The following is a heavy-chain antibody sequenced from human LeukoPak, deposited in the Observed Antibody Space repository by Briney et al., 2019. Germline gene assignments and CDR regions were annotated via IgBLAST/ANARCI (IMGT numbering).Heavy chain of an antibody. D-gene: IGHD3-3*01. CDR1: GYTFTGYY. V-gene: IGHV1-69*13. J-gene: IGHJ3*02. CDR2: IIPMFDTA. CDR3: ARDRGYYDFWSGYRPGYNAFDI. Sequence: SVKVSCKASGYTFTGYYMHWVRQAPGQGLEWMGGIIPMFDTAKYAQKFQDRVTITAAESTATAYMELSSLRSEDTAIYYCARDRGYYDFWSGYRPGYNAFDIWGQGTVVIVSS.